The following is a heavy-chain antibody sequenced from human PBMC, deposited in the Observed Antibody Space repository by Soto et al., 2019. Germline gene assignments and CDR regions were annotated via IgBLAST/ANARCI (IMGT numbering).Heavy chain of an antibody. Sequence: PGESLKISCKGSGYSFTSYWISWVRQMPGKGLEWMGRIDPSDSYTNYSPSFQGHVTISADKSISTAYLQWSSLKASDTAMYYCARLPKRTVTTSYYYGMDVWGQGTTVTVSS. V-gene: IGHV5-10-1*01. D-gene: IGHD4-4*01. CDR1: GYSFTSYW. CDR2: IDPSDSYT. CDR3: ARLPKRTVTTSYYYGMDV. J-gene: IGHJ6*02.